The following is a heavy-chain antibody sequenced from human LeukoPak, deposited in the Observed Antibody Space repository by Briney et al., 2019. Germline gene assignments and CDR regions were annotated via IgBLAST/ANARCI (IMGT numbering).Heavy chain of an antibody. D-gene: IGHD2-15*01. CDR3: ARDLGGGSQG. V-gene: IGHV4-4*07. CDR2: IYTSGRI. Sequence: PSETLSLTCTVSGGSINSYYWSWIRQPAGKGLEWLGLIYTSGRINYNSSLKSRLTISVDTSKNQFSLELRSVTAADTAVYYCARDLGGGSQGWGQGTLVTVSS. J-gene: IGHJ4*02. CDR1: GGSINSYY.